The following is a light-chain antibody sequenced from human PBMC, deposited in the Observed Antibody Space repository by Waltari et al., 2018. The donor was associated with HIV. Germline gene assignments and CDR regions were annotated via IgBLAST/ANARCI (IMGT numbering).Light chain of an antibody. V-gene: IGLV6-57*01. CDR3: QSYDSSNVV. Sequence: NFMLTQPHSVSESPGKTVTISCTRSSGSIASNYVQWYQHRPGSSPTTVIYEDNQRPSGVPARFSGSIDSSSNSASLTISGLKTEDEADYYCQSYDSSNVVFGGGTKLTVL. CDR2: EDN. CDR1: SGSIASNY. J-gene: IGLJ2*01.